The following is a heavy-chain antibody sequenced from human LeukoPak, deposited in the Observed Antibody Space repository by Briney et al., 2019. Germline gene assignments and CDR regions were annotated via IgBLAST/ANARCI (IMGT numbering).Heavy chain of an antibody. CDR3: ARFNDFWSGYYDY. Sequence: GRSLRLSCAASGFTFSSYAMHWVRQAPGKGLEWVAVISYDGSNKYYADSVKGRFTISRDNSKNTLYLQMNSLRAEDTAVYYCARFNDFWSGYYDYWGQGTLVTVSS. CDR1: GFTFSSYA. D-gene: IGHD3-3*01. J-gene: IGHJ4*02. V-gene: IGHV3-30-3*01. CDR2: ISYDGSNK.